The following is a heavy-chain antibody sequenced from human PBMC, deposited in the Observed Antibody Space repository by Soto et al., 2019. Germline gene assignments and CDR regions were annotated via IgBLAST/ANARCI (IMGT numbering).Heavy chain of an antibody. J-gene: IGHJ4*02. CDR2: ISAYNGNT. CDR3: ARDLPLLRYFDWFSGFDY. V-gene: IGHV1-18*01. Sequence: QVQLVQSGAEVKKPGASVKVSCKASGYTFTSYGISWVRQAPGQGLEWMGWISAYNGNTNYAQKLQGRVTMTTDTSTSTAYMELRSLSSDDTAVYYCARDLPLLRYFDWFSGFDYWGQGTLVTVSS. D-gene: IGHD3-9*01. CDR1: GYTFTSYG.